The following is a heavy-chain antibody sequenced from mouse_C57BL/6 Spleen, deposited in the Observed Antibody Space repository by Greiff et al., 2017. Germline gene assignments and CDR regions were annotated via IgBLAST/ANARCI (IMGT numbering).Heavy chain of an antibody. J-gene: IGHJ4*01. Sequence: VKLMESGPELVKPGASVKISCKASGYAFSSSWMNWVKQRPGKGLEWIGRIYPGDGDTNYNGKFKGKATLTADKSSSTAYMQLSSLTSEDSAVYFCASNSFMDYWGQGTSVTVSS. CDR3: ASNSFMDY. CDR1: GYAFSSSW. D-gene: IGHD4-1*02. CDR2: IYPGDGDT. V-gene: IGHV1-82*01.